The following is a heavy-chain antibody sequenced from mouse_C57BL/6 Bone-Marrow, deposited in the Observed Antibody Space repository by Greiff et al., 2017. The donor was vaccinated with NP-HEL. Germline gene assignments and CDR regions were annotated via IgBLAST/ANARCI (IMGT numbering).Heavy chain of an antibody. Sequence: QVQLKESGPELVKPGASVKISCKASGYAFSSSWMNWVKQRPGKGLEWIGRIYPGDGDTNYNGKFKGKATLTADKSSSTAYMQLSSLTSEDSAVYFCARRNYGRTPMDYWGSRNLSHRLL. CDR2: IYPGDGDT. V-gene: IGHV1-82*01. J-gene: IGHJ4*01. CDR1: GYAFSSSW. D-gene: IGHD1-1*01. CDR3: ARRNYGRTPMDY.